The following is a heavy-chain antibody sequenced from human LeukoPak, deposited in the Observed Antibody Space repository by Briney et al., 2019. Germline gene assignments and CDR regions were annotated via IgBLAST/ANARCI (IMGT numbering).Heavy chain of an antibody. D-gene: IGHD4-17*01. V-gene: IGHV1-69*13. J-gene: IGHJ6*02. CDR3: ARTKVTNYGMDV. Sequence: ASVKVSCKASGGTFSSYAISWVRQAPGQGLEWMGGIIPIFGTANYAQKFQGRVTITADESTSTAYMELSSLRSEDTAVYYCARTKVTNYGMDVWGQGTTVTVSS. CDR2: IIPIFGTA. CDR1: GGTFSSYA.